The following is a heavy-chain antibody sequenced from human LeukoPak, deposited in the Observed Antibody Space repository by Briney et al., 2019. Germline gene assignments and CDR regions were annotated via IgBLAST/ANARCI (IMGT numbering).Heavy chain of an antibody. J-gene: IGHJ4*02. CDR1: GGSFSGYY. V-gene: IGHV4-34*01. Sequence: PSETLSLTCAVYGGSFSGYYWSWIRQPPGKGLEWIGEINHSGSTNYNPSLKSRVTISVDTSKNQFSLKLSSVTAADTAVYYCARGQQIVATISHFDYWGQGTLVTVSS. CDR3: ARGQQIVATISHFDY. D-gene: IGHD5-12*01. CDR2: INHSGST.